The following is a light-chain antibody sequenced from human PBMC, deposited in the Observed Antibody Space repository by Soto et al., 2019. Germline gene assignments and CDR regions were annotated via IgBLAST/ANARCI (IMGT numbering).Light chain of an antibody. CDR1: QSISSY. Sequence: DIQVTQSPSSLSASVGDRITITCRASQSISSYLNLYQQKPGKAPKLLIYAASSLQSGVPSRFSGSGSGTDFTLTISSLQPEDFATYYCQQSYSIPFTFGPGTKVDIK. CDR3: QQSYSIPFT. CDR2: AAS. V-gene: IGKV1-39*01. J-gene: IGKJ3*01.